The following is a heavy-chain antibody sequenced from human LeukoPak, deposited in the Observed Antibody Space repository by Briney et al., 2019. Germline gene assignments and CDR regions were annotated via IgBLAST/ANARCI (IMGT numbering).Heavy chain of an antibody. CDR1: AFTFSNYT. D-gene: IGHD4-17*01. CDR3: ARDLDYGADADAFDI. J-gene: IGHJ3*02. Sequence: GSLRLSCAASAFTFSNYTMNWVRQAPGKGLEWVSSISTSSSYIYYADSVKGRFTISRDNAKNSLYLQMNSLRDEDTAVYYCARDLDYGADADAFDIWGQGTMVTVSS. V-gene: IGHV3-21*01. CDR2: ISTSSSYI.